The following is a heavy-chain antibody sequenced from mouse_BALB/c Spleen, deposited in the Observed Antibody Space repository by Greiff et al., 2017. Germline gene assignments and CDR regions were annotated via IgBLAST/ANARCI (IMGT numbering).Heavy chain of an antibody. J-gene: IGHJ4*01. V-gene: IGHV10S3*01. Sequence: EAGGGLVQPKGSLKLSCAASGFTFNTNAMNWVRQAPGKGLEWVARIRSKSNNYATYYADSVKDRFTISRDDSQSMLYLQMNNLKTEDTAMYYCVRGPTMTPYYYAMDYWGQGTSVTVSS. CDR1: GFTFNTNA. CDR2: IRSKSNNYAT. CDR3: VRGPTMTPYYYAMDY. D-gene: IGHD2-10*01.